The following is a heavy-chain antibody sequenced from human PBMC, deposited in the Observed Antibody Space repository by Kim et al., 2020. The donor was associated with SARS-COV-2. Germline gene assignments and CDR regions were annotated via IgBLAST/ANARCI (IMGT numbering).Heavy chain of an antibody. Sequence: GGSLRLSCAASGFTFSSYGMHWVRQAPGKGLEWVAVISYDGSNKYYADSVKGRFTISRDNSKNTLYLQMNSLIAEDTAVYYCAKDRGAYYYDSSGYLGYFQHWGQGTLVTVSS. D-gene: IGHD3-22*01. CDR3: AKDRGAYYYDSSGYLGYFQH. J-gene: IGHJ1*01. CDR2: ISYDGSNK. CDR1: GFTFSSYG. V-gene: IGHV3-30*18.